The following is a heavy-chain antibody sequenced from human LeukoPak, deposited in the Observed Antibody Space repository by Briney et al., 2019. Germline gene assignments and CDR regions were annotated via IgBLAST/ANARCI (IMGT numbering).Heavy chain of an antibody. V-gene: IGHV1-46*01. D-gene: IGHD3-10*01. CDR3: ARDSGMVRGTVDY. CDR2: INPSGGST. CDR1: GYTFTSYY. Sequence: ASMKVSCKSSGYTFTSYYMYWVRQAPGQGLEWMGIINPSGGSTSYAQKFQGRVTMTRDTSTSTVYMELSSLRSEDTAVYYCARDSGMVRGTVDYWGQGTLVTVSS. J-gene: IGHJ4*02.